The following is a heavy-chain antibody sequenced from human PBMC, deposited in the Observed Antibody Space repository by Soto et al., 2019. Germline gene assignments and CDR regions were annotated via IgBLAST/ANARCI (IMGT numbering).Heavy chain of an antibody. Sequence: PWESLSLTCSVSGGSISTGGYYWSWIRQHPGKGLEWIGYIYYSGSTFYNPSLKSRVTISVDTSKNQLSPKLNSVTAADTAVFYCEGAASEYYFDSWGQGNPVTVSS. J-gene: IGHJ4*02. CDR1: GGSISTGGYY. CDR2: IYYSGST. CDR3: EGAASEYYFDS. D-gene: IGHD2-15*01. V-gene: IGHV4-31*03.